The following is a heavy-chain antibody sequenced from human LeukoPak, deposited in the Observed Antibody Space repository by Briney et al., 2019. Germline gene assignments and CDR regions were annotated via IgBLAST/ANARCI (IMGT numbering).Heavy chain of an antibody. CDR1: GGSISSYY. V-gene: IGHV4-59*01. J-gene: IGHJ4*02. CDR2: IYYSGST. CDR3: ARGGYSYGFDY. Sequence: SETLSLTCTVSGGSISSYYWSWVRQPPGKGLEWIGYIYYSGSTNYNPSLKSRVTISVDTSKNQFSLKLSSVTAADTAVYYCARGGYSYGFDYWGQGTLVTVSS. D-gene: IGHD5-18*01.